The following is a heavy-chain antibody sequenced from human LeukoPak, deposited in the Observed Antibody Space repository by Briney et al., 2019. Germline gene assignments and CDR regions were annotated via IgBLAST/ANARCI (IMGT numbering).Heavy chain of an antibody. CDR3: AKDEFFDGYCSSTSCSVGPFDY. D-gene: IGHD2-2*03. J-gene: IGHJ4*02. CDR1: GFTFSSYG. Sequence: PGGSLRLSCAASGFTFSSYGMHWVRQAPGKGLEWVAFTRYDGSNKYYADSVKGRFTISRDNSKNTLYLQMNSLRAEDTAVYYCAKDEFFDGYCSSTSCSVGPFDYWGQGTLVTVSS. V-gene: IGHV3-30*02. CDR2: TRYDGSNK.